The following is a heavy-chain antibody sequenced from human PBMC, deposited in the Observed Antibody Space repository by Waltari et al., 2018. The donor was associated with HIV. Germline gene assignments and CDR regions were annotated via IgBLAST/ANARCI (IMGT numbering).Heavy chain of an antibody. CDR1: GGSFSSYV. CDR3: ARETQETTGGRIFDF. Sequence: QVQLVQSGAEVKKPGSSVKVSCKASGGSFSSYVISWVRQAPGQGLEWMGGIIPMFGAANYAQKCLSRVTISADESTKTAYMELSGLRSEDTAMYYCARETQETTGGRIFDFWGQGTMVTVSS. D-gene: IGHD4-17*01. J-gene: IGHJ4*02. CDR2: IIPMFGAA. V-gene: IGHV1-69*12.